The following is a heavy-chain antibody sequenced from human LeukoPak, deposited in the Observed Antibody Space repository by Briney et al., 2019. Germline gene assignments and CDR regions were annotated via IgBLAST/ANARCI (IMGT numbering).Heavy chain of an antibody. J-gene: IGHJ4*02. D-gene: IGHD5-18*01. CDR2: IYYSGST. Sequence: SETLSLTCTVSGGSISSYYWSWIRQPPGKGLEWIGYIYYSGSTNYNPSLKSRVTISVDTSKNQFSLKLSSVTAADTVVYYCARHRRGYSWDYWGQGTLVTVSS. V-gene: IGHV4-59*08. CDR1: GGSISSYY. CDR3: ARHRRGYSWDY.